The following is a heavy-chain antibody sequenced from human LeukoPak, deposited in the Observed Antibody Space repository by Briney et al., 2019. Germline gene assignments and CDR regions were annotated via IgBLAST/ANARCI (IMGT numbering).Heavy chain of an antibody. CDR1: GGTFSSYA. Sequence: ASVKVSCKASGGTFSSYAISWVRQAPGQGLEWMGRIIPIFGTANYAQKFQGRVTITAGKSTSTAYMELSSLRSEDTAVYYCGRGDYYDSSGCDYWGQGTLVTVSS. V-gene: IGHV1-69*06. D-gene: IGHD3-22*01. CDR2: IIPIFGTA. CDR3: GRGDYYDSSGCDY. J-gene: IGHJ4*02.